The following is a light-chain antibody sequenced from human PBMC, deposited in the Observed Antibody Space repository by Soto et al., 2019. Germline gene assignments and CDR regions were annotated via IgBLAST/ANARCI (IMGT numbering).Light chain of an antibody. CDR1: QSISSW. CDR2: KAS. CDR3: QQYNSYWT. J-gene: IGKJ1*01. Sequence: DIQMTQSPSTLSASVGDRVTITCRASQSISSWLAWYQQKPGKAPKLLIYKASSLESGVPSRFSGSGSGTEITLTLNSLQPDDFATYYCQQYNSYWTFGQGTKVEIK. V-gene: IGKV1-5*03.